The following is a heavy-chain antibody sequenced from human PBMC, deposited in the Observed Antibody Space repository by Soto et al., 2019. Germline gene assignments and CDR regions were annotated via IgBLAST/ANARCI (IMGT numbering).Heavy chain of an antibody. Sequence: ASVKVSCKASGGTFSSYAISWVRQAPGQGLEWMGGIIPIFGTANYAQKFQGRVTITADESTSTAYMELSSLRSEDTAVYYCATGGEEYYYDSSGYYFDYWGQGTLVTVSS. D-gene: IGHD3-22*01. CDR3: ATGGEEYYYDSSGYYFDY. V-gene: IGHV1-69*13. J-gene: IGHJ4*02. CDR1: GGTFSSYA. CDR2: IIPIFGTA.